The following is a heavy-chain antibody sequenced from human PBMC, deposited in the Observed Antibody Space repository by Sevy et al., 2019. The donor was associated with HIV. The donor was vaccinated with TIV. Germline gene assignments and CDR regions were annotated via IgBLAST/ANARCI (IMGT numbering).Heavy chain of an antibody. Sequence: GGSLRLSCAASGFTFSSYSMNWVRQAPGKGLEWVSSISSSSSYIYYADSVKGRFTIARDKAKNSLYLQMNSLRAEDTAVYYCASVFHCSGGSCYDDYWGQGTLVTVSS. J-gene: IGHJ4*02. CDR1: GFTFSSYS. V-gene: IGHV3-21*01. D-gene: IGHD2-15*01. CDR3: ASVFHCSGGSCYDDY. CDR2: ISSSSSYI.